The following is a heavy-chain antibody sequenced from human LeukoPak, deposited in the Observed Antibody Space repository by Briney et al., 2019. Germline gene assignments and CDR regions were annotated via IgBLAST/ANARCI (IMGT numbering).Heavy chain of an antibody. CDR3: AREDSGWYYYYYYGMDV. V-gene: IGHV3-30*04. CDR2: ISYDGSNK. CDR1: GFTFSSYA. D-gene: IGHD6-19*01. Sequence: GESLRLSCAASGFTFSSYAMHWVRQAPGKGLEWVAVISYDGSNKYYADSVKGRFTISRDNSKNTLYLQMNSLRAEDTAVYYCAREDSGWYYYYYYGMDVWGQGTTVTVSS. J-gene: IGHJ6*02.